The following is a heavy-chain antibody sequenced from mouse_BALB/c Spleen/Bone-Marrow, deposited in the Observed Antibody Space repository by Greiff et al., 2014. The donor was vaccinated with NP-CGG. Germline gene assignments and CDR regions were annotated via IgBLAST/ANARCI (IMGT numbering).Heavy chain of an antibody. V-gene: IGHV14-3*02. Sequence: DVQLVESGAELVKPGASVKLSCTASGFNIKDTYMHWVKQRPEQGLEWIGRIDPANGNTKYDPKFQGKATITADTSSNTAYLQLSSLTSDDTAVYYCASYVYGYYFDYWGQGTTLTVSS. CDR2: IDPANGNT. J-gene: IGHJ2*01. CDR1: GFNIKDTY. D-gene: IGHD2-2*01. CDR3: ASYVYGYYFDY.